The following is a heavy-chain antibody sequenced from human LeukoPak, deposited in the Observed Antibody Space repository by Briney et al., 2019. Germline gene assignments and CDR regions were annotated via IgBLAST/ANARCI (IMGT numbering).Heavy chain of an antibody. J-gene: IGHJ4*02. Sequence: SETLSLTCAVSGGSISSGGYYWSWIRQHPGKGLEWIRYIYYSGSTYYNPSLKGRVTISVGTSKNQFSLKLSSVTAADTAVYYCARTEVAAAGNQIFDYWGQGTLVTVSS. CDR3: ARTEVAAAGNQIFDY. D-gene: IGHD6-13*01. V-gene: IGHV4-31*11. CDR2: IYYSGST. CDR1: GGSISSGGYY.